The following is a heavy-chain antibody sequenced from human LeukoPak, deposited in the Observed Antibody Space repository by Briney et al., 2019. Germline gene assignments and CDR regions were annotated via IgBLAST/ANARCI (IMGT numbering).Heavy chain of an antibody. V-gene: IGHV3-33*01. Sequence: GRSLRLSCAASGFTFTSYGIDWVRQAPGKGLEWVAVIWYDGSEKYYADSVKGRFTISRDRSKNTANLQMNSLRAEDTAVYYCARLGSSWSFDYWGQGALVTVSS. J-gene: IGHJ4*02. CDR3: ARLGSSWSFDY. D-gene: IGHD6-13*01. CDR1: GFTFTSYG. CDR2: IWYDGSEK.